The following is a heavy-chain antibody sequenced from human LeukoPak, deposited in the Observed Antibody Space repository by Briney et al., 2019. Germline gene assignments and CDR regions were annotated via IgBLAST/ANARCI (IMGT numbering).Heavy chain of an antibody. V-gene: IGHV4-59*08. CDR3: ASIPGIAAAGYYYYGMDV. CDR2: IYYSGST. D-gene: IGHD6-13*01. CDR1: GGSISSYY. Sequence: SETLSLTCTVSGGSISSYYWSWIRQPPGKGLEWIGYIYYSGSTNYNPSLKSRVTISVDTSKNQFSLKLSSVTAADTAVYYCASIPGIAAAGYYYYGMDVWGQGTLVTVSS. J-gene: IGHJ6*02.